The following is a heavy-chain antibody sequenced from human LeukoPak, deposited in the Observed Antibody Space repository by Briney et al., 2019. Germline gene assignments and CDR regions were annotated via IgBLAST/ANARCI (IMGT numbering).Heavy chain of an antibody. CDR2: IYPGDSDT. CDR1: GYSFTSSW. V-gene: IGHV5-51*01. J-gene: IGHJ4*02. Sequence: GESLKISCKGSGYSFTSSWIGWVRRIPGKGLEWMGIIYPGDSDTRYRPSFQGQVTISADKSISTAYLQWRSLKASDTAMYYCARPSGTYNRFDYWGQGTLVTVSS. D-gene: IGHD1-26*01. CDR3: ARPSGTYNRFDY.